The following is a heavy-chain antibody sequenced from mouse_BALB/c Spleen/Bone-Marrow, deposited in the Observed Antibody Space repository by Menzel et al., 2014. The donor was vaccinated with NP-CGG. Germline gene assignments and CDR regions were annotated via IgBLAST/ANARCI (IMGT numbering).Heavy chain of an antibody. CDR2: INSNGDNT. CDR3: ARRGISTSEGVGAMDY. D-gene: IGHD1-1*01. Sequence: DVMLVESGGGLVKLGGSLKLSCAASGFTFSSYYMSWVRQTPGKRLELVAAINSNGDNTYYPDTVKGRFTISRDNAKNTLYLQMSSLKSEDTALYYCARRGISTSEGVGAMDYWGQGTSVTVSS. CDR1: GFTFSSYY. J-gene: IGHJ4*01. V-gene: IGHV5-6-2*01.